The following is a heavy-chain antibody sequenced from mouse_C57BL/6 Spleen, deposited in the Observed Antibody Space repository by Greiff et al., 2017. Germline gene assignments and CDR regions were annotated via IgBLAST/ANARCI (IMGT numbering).Heavy chain of an antibody. Sequence: QVQLKESGAELVKPGASVKISCKASGYAFSSYWMNWVKQRPGKGLEWIGQIYPGDGDTNYNGKFKGKATLTADKSSRTAYMQLSSLTSEDSAVYFCASGGRGSFDYWGQGTTLTVSS. J-gene: IGHJ2*01. CDR2: IYPGDGDT. CDR1: GYAFSSYW. V-gene: IGHV1-80*01. CDR3: ASGGRGSFDY. D-gene: IGHD1-1*02.